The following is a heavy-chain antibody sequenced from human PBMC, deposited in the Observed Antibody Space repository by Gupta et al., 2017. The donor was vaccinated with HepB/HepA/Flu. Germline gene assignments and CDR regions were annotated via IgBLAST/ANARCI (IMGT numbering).Heavy chain of an antibody. CDR2: IYYSGST. CDR3: ARLGRPLNYFDY. Sequence: QLQLQESGPGLVKPSETLSLTCTVSGGSISSSSYYWGWIRQPPGKGLEWIGSIYYSGSTYYNPSLKSRVTISVDTSKNQFSLKLSSVTAADTAVYYCARLGRPLNYFDYWGQGTLVTVSS. D-gene: IGHD3-16*01. V-gene: IGHV4-39*01. CDR1: GGSISSSSYY. J-gene: IGHJ4*02.